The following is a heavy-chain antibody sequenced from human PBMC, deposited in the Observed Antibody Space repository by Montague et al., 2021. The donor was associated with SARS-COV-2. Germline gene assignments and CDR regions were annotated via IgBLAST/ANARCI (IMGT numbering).Heavy chain of an antibody. V-gene: IGHV4-39*01. CDR2: IYYSGST. CDR3: ATYYVILTGYYIDAFDI. CDR1: GGSISSSSYY. D-gene: IGHD3-9*01. Sequence: SETLSLTCTVSGGSISSSSYYWGWIRQPPGKGLEWIGSIYYSGSTYYNPSLKSRGTISVDTSKNQFSLKLSSVTAADTAVYYCATYYVILTGYYIDAFDIWGQGTMVTVSS. J-gene: IGHJ3*02.